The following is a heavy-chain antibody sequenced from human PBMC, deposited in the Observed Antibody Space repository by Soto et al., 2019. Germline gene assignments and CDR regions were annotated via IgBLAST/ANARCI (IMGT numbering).Heavy chain of an antibody. CDR1: GFTFGDHA. CDR2: ISWDSGSI. J-gene: IGHJ6*02. CDR3: ANDNGGVWSGPRRGSYADFGMDV. D-gene: IGHD3-3*01. V-gene: IGHV3-9*01. Sequence: EVQLVESGGGLVQPGGSLRLSCAASGFTFGDHAMHWVRQVPGKGLEWVSGISWDSGSIDYGDSVKGRFTISRDNAKNTLYLQMDSLRPEETAFYFCANDNGGVWSGPRRGSYADFGMDVWGQGTTVTVSS.